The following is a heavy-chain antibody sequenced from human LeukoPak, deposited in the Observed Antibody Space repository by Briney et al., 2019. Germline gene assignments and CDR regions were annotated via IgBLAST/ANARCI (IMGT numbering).Heavy chain of an antibody. V-gene: IGHV4-39*07. Sequence: SETLSLTCTVSGGSISSSSYYWGWIRQPPGKGLEWIGSIYYSGSTYYNPPLKSRVTISVDTSKNQFSLKLSSVTAADTAVYYCARDPGDDFWGTDWGQGTLVTVSS. CDR3: ARDPGDDFWGTD. J-gene: IGHJ4*02. CDR2: IYYSGST. CDR1: GGSISSSSYY. D-gene: IGHD3-3*01.